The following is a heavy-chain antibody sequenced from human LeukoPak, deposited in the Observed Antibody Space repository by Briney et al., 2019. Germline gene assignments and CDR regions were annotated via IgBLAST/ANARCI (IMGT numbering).Heavy chain of an antibody. CDR1: GFTFSDYY. CDR2: ISSSGSTI. Sequence: GGSLRLSCAASGFTFSDYYMSWIRQAPGKGLEWVSCISSSGSTIYYADSVKGRFTISRDNAKNSLYLQMNSLRAEDTAVYYCAHYSSSWYSPDDAFDIWGQRTMVTVSS. CDR3: AHYSSSWYSPDDAFDI. J-gene: IGHJ3*02. D-gene: IGHD6-13*01. V-gene: IGHV3-11*04.